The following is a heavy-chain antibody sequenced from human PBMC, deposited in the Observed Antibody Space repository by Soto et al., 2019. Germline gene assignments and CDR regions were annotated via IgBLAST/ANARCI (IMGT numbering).Heavy chain of an antibody. CDR3: GGGSGYYSLGHAFDI. CDR2: VSGGGDST. J-gene: IGHJ3*02. Sequence: EVQVLESGGGLVQPGGSLTLSCATSGFTFKYYAMSWVRQAPGKGLEWVSVVSGGGDSTYYADSVKGRFIISRDNSKNTLSLQMNSLRVDDTAVYFCGGGSGYYSLGHAFDIWGQGTTVTVSS. V-gene: IGHV3-23*01. D-gene: IGHD3-22*01. CDR1: GFTFKYYA.